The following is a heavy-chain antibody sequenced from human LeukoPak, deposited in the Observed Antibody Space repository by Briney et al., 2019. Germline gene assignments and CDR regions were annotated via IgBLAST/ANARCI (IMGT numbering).Heavy chain of an antibody. J-gene: IGHJ1*01. Sequence: GASVKVSCKASGGTFSSYAISWVRQAPGQGLEWMGGIIPIFGTANYAQKFQGRVTITADKSTSTAYMELSSLRSEDTAVYYCAKTDGASPEYFQHWGQGTLVTVSS. V-gene: IGHV1-69*06. CDR2: IIPIFGTA. CDR3: AKTDGASPEYFQH. CDR1: GGTFSSYA.